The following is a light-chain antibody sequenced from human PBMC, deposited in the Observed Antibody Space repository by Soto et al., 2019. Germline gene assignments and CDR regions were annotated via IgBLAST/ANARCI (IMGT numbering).Light chain of an antibody. Sequence: QSALTQPASVSGSPGQSITISCTGTSSDVGAHKYVSWYQQHPGTAPKLTIYEVSNRPSGVSNRFSGSKSGNTASLTSSGLHTDDEAIYYCGSFTSGSTYVFGTGAKVTVL. V-gene: IGLV2-14*01. J-gene: IGLJ1*01. CDR2: EVS. CDR3: GSFTSGSTYV. CDR1: SSDVGAHKY.